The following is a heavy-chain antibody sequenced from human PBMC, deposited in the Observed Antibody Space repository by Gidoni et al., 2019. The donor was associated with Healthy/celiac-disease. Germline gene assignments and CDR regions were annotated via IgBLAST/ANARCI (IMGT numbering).Heavy chain of an antibody. V-gene: IGHV4-59*01. J-gene: IGHJ3*02. D-gene: IGHD3-22*01. CDR3: ARSSRYYYDSSGYFAFDI. Sequence: QVQLQESGPGLVKPSETLSLTCTVSGGSISSYYWSWIRQPPVKGLEWIGYIYYSGSTNYNPSLKSRVTISVDTSKNQFSLKLSSVTAADTAVYYCARSSRYYYDSSGYFAFDIWGQGTMVTVSS. CDR1: GGSISSYY. CDR2: IYYSGST.